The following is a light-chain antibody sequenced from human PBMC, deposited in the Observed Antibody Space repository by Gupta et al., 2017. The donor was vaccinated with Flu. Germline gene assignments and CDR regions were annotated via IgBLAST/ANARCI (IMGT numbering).Light chain of an antibody. CDR2: GAT. V-gene: IGKV4-1*01. Sequence: TLGERATINCKSSQSVLYSASSKYYLAWYQQKPGQPPKLLIYGATTRESGLPGRCSSGWAGTDFTLTISILQAEDVAFYCWQQYYCTPYTFGQGTKLEIK. CDR1: QSVLYSASSKYY. CDR3: QQYYCTPYT. J-gene: IGKJ2*01.